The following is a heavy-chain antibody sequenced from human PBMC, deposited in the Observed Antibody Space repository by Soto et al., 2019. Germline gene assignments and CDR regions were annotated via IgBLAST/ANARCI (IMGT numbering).Heavy chain of an antibody. CDR1: GYTFTSYG. V-gene: IGHV1-18*01. Sequence: ASVKVSCKASGYTFTSYGISWVRQAPGQGLEWMGWISAYNGNTNYAQKLQGRVTMTTDTSTSTAYMELRSLRSDDTAVYYCARGPSAYYDYVWGSYRYDNWFDPRGQGTPVTVSS. J-gene: IGHJ5*02. CDR3: ARGPSAYYDYVWGSYRYDNWFDP. CDR2: ISAYNGNT. D-gene: IGHD3-16*02.